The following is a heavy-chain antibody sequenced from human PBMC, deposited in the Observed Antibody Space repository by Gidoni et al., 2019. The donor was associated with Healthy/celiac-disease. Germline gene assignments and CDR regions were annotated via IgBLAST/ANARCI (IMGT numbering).Heavy chain of an antibody. D-gene: IGHD3-16*01. CDR3: ARRVRGSYYVDY. Sequence: QLQLQESGPGLVKPSETLSLTCTVSGVSISRSSYYWGWIRQPPGKGLEWIGSIYYSGSTYYNPSLKSRVTISVDTSKNQFSLKLSSVTAADTAVYYCARRVRGSYYVDYWGQGTLVTVSS. V-gene: IGHV4-39*01. J-gene: IGHJ4*02. CDR2: IYYSGST. CDR1: GVSISRSSYY.